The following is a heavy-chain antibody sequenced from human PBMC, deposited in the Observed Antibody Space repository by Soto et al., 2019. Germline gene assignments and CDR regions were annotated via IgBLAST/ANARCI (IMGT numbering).Heavy chain of an antibody. J-gene: IGHJ4*02. CDR2: ISYDGSNK. CDR3: AKDQGVVVPAAMRY. Sequence: GGSLRLSCAASGFTFSSYGMHWVRQAPGKGLEWVAVISYDGSNKYYADSVKGRFTISRDNSKNTLYLQMNSLRAEDTAVYYCAKDQGVVVPAAMRYWGQGTLVTVSS. D-gene: IGHD2-2*01. CDR1: GFTFSSYG. V-gene: IGHV3-30*18.